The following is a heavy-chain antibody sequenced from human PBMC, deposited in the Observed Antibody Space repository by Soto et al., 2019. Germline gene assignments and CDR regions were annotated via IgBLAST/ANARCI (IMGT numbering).Heavy chain of an antibody. Sequence: GASVKVSCKASGYTFTSYYMHWVRQAPGQGLEWMGIINPSGGSTSYAQKFQGRVTMTRDTSTSTVYMELSSLRSEDTAVYYCARVSGYCSGGSCSGFDYWGQGTLVTVSS. D-gene: IGHD2-15*01. CDR3: ARVSGYCSGGSCSGFDY. J-gene: IGHJ4*02. CDR2: INPSGGST. V-gene: IGHV1-46*03. CDR1: GYTFTSYY.